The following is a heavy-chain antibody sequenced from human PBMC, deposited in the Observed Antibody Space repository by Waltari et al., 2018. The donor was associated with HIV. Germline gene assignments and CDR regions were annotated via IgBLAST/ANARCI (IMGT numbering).Heavy chain of an antibody. D-gene: IGHD6-25*01. V-gene: IGHV4-4*02. CDR3: ARVDENNSGRMDY. Sequence: QVHLQETGPGLVKPSGTLSPTCVVLGASITSNNWWSWVRQPPRKGLEWIGEIYHSGTTNYNPSLKSRVTISLDKSKNHFSLRLTSATAADTAVYYCARVDENNSGRMDYWGQGNLVTVSS. J-gene: IGHJ4*02. CDR1: GASITSNNW. CDR2: IYHSGTT.